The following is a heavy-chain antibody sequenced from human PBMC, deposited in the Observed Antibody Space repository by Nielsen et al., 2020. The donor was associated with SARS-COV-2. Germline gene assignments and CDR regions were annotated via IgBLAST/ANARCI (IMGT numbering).Heavy chain of an antibody. CDR3: ASGPYSSSWYDY. CDR1: GFTFSSYW. CDR2: IKQDGSEK. V-gene: IGHV3-7*05. Sequence: GESLKISCAASGFTFSSYWMSWVRQAPGKGLEWVANIKQDGSEKYYVDSVKGRFTISRDNAKNSLYLQMNSLRAEDTAVYYCASGPYSSSWYDYWGQGTLVTVSS. D-gene: IGHD6-13*01. J-gene: IGHJ4*02.